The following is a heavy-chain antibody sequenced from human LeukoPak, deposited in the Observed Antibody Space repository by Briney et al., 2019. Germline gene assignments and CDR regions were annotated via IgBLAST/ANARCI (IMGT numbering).Heavy chain of an antibody. Sequence: SETLSLTCTVSGGSISSSSYYWGWIRQPPGKGLEWIGSIYYSGSTYYNPSLKSRVTISVDTSKNQFSLKLSSVTAADTAVYYCARVGGRRVFYYYDSSGYYYYFDYWGQGTLVTVSS. CDR1: GGSISSSSYY. V-gene: IGHV4-39*01. CDR2: IYYSGST. J-gene: IGHJ4*02. D-gene: IGHD3-22*01. CDR3: ARVGGRRVFYYYDSSGYYYYFDY.